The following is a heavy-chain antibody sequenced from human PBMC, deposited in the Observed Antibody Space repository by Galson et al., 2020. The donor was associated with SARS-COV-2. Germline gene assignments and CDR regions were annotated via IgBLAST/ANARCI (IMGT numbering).Heavy chain of an antibody. CDR3: TRARGMAGRVPYYSGMDV. Sequence: PSETLSLTCTVSGDSVSSVGYFWTWIRQPPGKGLEWIGYLYTSGSTNYNPSLKSRVTMSLDTSKNQFSLNLTSVTAADTAVYYCTRARGMAGRVPYYSGMDVWGQGTTVTVSS. V-gene: IGHV4-61*08. D-gene: IGHD2-8*02. CDR2: LYTSGST. J-gene: IGHJ6*02. CDR1: GDSVSSVGYF.